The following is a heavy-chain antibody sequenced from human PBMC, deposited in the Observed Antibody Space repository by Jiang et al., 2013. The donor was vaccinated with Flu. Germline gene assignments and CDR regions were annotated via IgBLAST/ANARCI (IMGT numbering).Heavy chain of an antibody. V-gene: IGHV3-23*04. D-gene: IGHD3-10*01. CDR2: ISGSGGST. CDR1: GFTFSSYA. CDR3: AGHRDYYGSGSQNWFDP. J-gene: IGHJ5*02. Sequence: VQLVESGGGLVQPGGSLRLSCAASGFTFSSYAMSWVRQAPGKGLEWVSAISGSGGSTYYADSVKGRFTISRDNSKNTLYLQMNSLRAEDTAVYYCAGHRDYYGSGSQNWFDPWGQGTLVTVSS.